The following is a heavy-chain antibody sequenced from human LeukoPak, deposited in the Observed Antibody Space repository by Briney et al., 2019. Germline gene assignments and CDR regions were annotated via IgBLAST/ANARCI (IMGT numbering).Heavy chain of an antibody. J-gene: IGHJ6*02. V-gene: IGHV1-18*04. CDR3: ARDVAAAHAYYYYGMDV. Sequence: ASVKVSCKASGYTFTGYYMHWVRQAPGQGLEWMGWISAYNGNTNYAQKLQGRVTMTTDTSTSTAYMELRSLRSDDTAVYYCARDVAAAHAYYYYGMDVWGQGTTVTVSS. CDR1: GYTFTGYY. D-gene: IGHD6-13*01. CDR2: ISAYNGNT.